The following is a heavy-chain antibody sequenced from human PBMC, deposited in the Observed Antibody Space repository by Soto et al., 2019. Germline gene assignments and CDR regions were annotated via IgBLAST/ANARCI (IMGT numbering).Heavy chain of an antibody. J-gene: IGHJ6*02. Sequence: VELVQSGSEVKKPGSSVKVSCKTSGGPFTSFDVNWVRQAPGQGLEWMGDIIPIFERTNYAQKFQGRVTITADMATTTAYMELGSLRSDDTAVYFCAVGLSGSYYQHGMDVRGLGTTCSVS. V-gene: IGHV1-69*06. D-gene: IGHD1-26*01. CDR3: AVGLSGSYYQHGMDV. CDR1: GGPFTSFD. CDR2: IIPIFERT.